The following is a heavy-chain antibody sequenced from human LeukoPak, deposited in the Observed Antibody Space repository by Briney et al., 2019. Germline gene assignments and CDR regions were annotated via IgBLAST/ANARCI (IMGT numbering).Heavy chain of an antibody. CDR3: ARVRRVRTSAGNAFDI. D-gene: IGHD1-1*01. CDR1: GYTFTGYY. CDR2: INPNSGGT. J-gene: IGHJ3*02. Sequence: AASVKVSCKASGYTFTGYYMHWVRQAPGQGLEWMGRINPNSGGTNYAQKFQGRVTMTRDTSISTAYMELSRLRSDDTAVYYCARVRRVRTSAGNAFDIWGQGTMVTVSS. V-gene: IGHV1-2*06.